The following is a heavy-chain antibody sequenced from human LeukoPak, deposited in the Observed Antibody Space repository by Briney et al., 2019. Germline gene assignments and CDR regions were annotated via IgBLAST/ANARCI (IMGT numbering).Heavy chain of an antibody. CDR3: ARDDRQSAYYYGSGSHLYFDY. CDR2: IYSGGST. Sequence: PGGSLRLSCAASGFTVSSNYMSWVRQAPGKGLEWVSVIYSGGSTYYADSVKGRFTISRDNSKNTLYLQMNSLRAEDTAVYYCARDDRQSAYYYGSGSHLYFDYWGQGTLVTVSS. J-gene: IGHJ4*02. V-gene: IGHV3-53*01. D-gene: IGHD3-10*01. CDR1: GFTVSSNY.